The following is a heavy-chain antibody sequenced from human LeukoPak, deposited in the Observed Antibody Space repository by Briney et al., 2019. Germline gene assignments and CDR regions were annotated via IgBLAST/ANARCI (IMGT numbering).Heavy chain of an antibody. Sequence: PSETLSLTCAVYGGSFSGYYWSWIRQPPGKGLEWIGEINHSGSTNYNPSLKSRVTISVDTSKNQSSLKLSSVTAADTAVYYCARRHYDFWSGSPQPYDYWGQGTLVTVSS. CDR2: INHSGST. V-gene: IGHV4-34*01. D-gene: IGHD3-3*01. J-gene: IGHJ4*02. CDR3: ARRHYDFWSGSPQPYDY. CDR1: GGSFSGYY.